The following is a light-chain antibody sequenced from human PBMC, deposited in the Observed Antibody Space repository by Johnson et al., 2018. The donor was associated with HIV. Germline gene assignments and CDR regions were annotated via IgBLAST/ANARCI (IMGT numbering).Light chain of an antibody. V-gene: IGLV1-51*01. CDR2: NND. CDR1: RSNIGNNY. J-gene: IGLJ1*01. CDR3: GTWDSSLIAYF. Sequence: QSILTQPPSVSAAPGQKVTISCSGSRSNIGNNYVSWDQQFPGTAPKLLISNNDKRTSGIHDRFSGPRSGTSAPLRIHGLYTGDEADYYSGTWDSSLIAYFFGTGTKVT.